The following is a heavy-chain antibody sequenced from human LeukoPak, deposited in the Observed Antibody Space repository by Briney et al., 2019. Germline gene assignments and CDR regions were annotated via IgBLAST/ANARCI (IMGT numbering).Heavy chain of an antibody. D-gene: IGHD3-10*01. CDR3: ARGGSGASRY. J-gene: IGHJ4*01. Sequence: GGSLRLSCAASGFTFNTYSMNWVRQAPGKGLEGISYISGSGGTMYYADSVKGRFTISRDNARSSLNLQMSRLRAEDTAVYYCARGGSGASRYWGHGTLVTVSS. CDR2: ISGSGGTM. CDR1: GFTFNTYS. V-gene: IGHV3-48*01.